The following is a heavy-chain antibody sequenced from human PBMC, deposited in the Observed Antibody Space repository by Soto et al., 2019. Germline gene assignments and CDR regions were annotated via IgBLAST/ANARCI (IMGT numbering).Heavy chain of an antibody. CDR1: GFTFSSYW. CDR2: INSDGSST. D-gene: IGHD4-17*01. Sequence: EVQLVESGGGLVQPGGSLRLSCAASGFTFSSYWMHWVRQAPGKGLVWVSRINSDGSSTSYADSVKGRFTISRDNAKNKLYLQMNSLRAEDTAVYYCARVPVYGDYAYYYYYGMDVWGQGTTVTVSS. V-gene: IGHV3-74*01. CDR3: ARVPVYGDYAYYYYYGMDV. J-gene: IGHJ6*02.